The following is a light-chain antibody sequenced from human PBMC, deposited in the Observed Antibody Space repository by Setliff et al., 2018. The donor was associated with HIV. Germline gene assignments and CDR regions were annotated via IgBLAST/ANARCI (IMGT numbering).Light chain of an antibody. Sequence: QMTQSPLSLSASLGDRVTITCRASRGVGNYLTWFQQKPGQAPKSLIFGASNLESGVPSRFRGSGSRTEFTLTIDSLQPEDFATYYCQQYSSFPITFGQGTRLEIK. J-gene: IGKJ5*01. V-gene: IGKV1-16*01. CDR1: RGVGNY. CDR2: GAS. CDR3: QQYSSFPIT.